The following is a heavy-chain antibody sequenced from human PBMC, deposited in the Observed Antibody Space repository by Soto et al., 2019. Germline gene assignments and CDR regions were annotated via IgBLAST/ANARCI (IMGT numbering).Heavy chain of an antibody. CDR2: INPNSGAT. J-gene: IGHJ6*02. D-gene: IGHD5-12*01. V-gene: IGHV1-2*02. Sequence: ASVKVSCKASGYTLTDYYIYWLRQAPGHGLEWMGWINPNSGATNYAHNFQGRVTMTRDTSIRAAYMELSRPSSDDTAVYYCAKDQGGYMVSGMDVWGQGTTVTVSS. CDR3: AKDQGGYMVSGMDV. CDR1: GYTLTDYY.